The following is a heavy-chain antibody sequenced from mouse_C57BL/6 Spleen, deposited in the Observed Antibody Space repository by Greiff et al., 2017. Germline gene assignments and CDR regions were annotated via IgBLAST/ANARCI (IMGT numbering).Heavy chain of an antibody. CDR2: IWSGGST. D-gene: IGHD1-1*01. CDR1: GFSLTSYG. J-gene: IGHJ2*01. V-gene: IGHV2-2*01. Sequence: QVQLKVSGPGLVQPSQSLSITCTVSGFSLTSYGVHWVRQSPGKGLEWLGVIWSGGSTDYNAAFISRLSISKDNSKSQVFFKMNSLQADDTAIYYCARMGIYYYGSSGYFDYWGQGTTLTVSS. CDR3: ARMGIYYYGSSGYFDY.